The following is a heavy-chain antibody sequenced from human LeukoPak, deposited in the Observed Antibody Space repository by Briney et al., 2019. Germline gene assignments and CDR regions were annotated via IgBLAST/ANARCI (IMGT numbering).Heavy chain of an antibody. J-gene: IGHJ4*02. Sequence: SETLSLTCTVSGGSISSYYWSWIRQPPGKGLEWIGYIYYSGSTNYNPSLKSRVTISVDTSKNQFSLKLSSVTAADTAVYYCARGEQQLTPDYWGQGTLVTVSS. CDR2: IYYSGST. CDR1: GGSISSYY. D-gene: IGHD6-13*01. V-gene: IGHV4-59*01. CDR3: ARGEQQLTPDY.